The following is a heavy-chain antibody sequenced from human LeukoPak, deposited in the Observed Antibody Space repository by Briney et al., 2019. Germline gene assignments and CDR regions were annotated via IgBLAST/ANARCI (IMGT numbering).Heavy chain of an antibody. J-gene: IGHJ4*02. CDR3: ARDVGLVQDY. CDR1: GFTFSSYW. Sequence: GGSLRLSCAASGFTFSSYWMHWVRQAPGEGLVWVSHIDSDGSTTTYADSVKGRFTISRDNAKNTLYLQMNSLRAEDTAVYYCARDVGLVQDYWGQGTLVTVSS. D-gene: IGHD1-26*01. CDR2: IDSDGSTT. V-gene: IGHV3-74*01.